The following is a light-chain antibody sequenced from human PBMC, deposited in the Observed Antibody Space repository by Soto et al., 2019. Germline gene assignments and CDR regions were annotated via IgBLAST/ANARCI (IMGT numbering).Light chain of an antibody. CDR2: GAS. J-gene: IGKJ1*01. V-gene: IGKV3-20*01. CDR1: QTVTNNY. Sequence: DIVLTQSPGTLSLSPGERATLSCRASQTVTNNYLAWYQRKPGQAPRLLIYGASSRATDIPCRFSGSGSETDFTLSITRLEPGDFAVYFCQQYAASPSTFGQGTKVEIK. CDR3: QQYAASPST.